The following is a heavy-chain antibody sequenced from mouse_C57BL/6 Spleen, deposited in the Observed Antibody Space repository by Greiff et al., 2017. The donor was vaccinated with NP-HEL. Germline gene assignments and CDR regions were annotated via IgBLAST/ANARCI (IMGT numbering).Heavy chain of an antibody. CDR1: GYTFTDYN. D-gene: IGHD2-3*01. CDR3: ARGGALYDGYYTWFAY. Sequence: VQLKESGPELVKPGASVKIPCKASGYTFTDYNMDWVKQSHGKSLEWIGDINPNNGGTIYNQKFKGKATLTVDKSSSTAYMELRSLTSEDTAVYYCARGGALYDGYYTWFAYWGQGTLVTVSA. J-gene: IGHJ3*01. CDR2: INPNNGGT. V-gene: IGHV1-18*01.